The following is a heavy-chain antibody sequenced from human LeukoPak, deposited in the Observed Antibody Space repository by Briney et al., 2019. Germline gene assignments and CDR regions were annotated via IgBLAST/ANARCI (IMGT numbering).Heavy chain of an antibody. CDR2: ISTTSSTI. Sequence: PGGSLRLSCAASGFTFSNYNMNWVRQAPGKGLEWVSFISTTSSTIYCADSVEGRFTISRDNAKNSLYLQMNSLRDEDTAVYYCARDHDYGFDFWGQGTLVTDSS. CDR3: ARDHDYGFDF. D-gene: IGHD4/OR15-4a*01. V-gene: IGHV3-48*02. CDR1: GFTFSNYN. J-gene: IGHJ4*02.